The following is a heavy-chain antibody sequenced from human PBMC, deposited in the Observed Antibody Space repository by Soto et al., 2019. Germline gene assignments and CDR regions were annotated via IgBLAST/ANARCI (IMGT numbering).Heavy chain of an antibody. J-gene: IGHJ4*02. CDR1: GESFSGFY. V-gene: IGHV4-34*01. CDR2: IKHSGST. D-gene: IGHD1-26*01. Sequence: QVQLQQWGAGLLKPSETLSLTCAVYGESFSGFYWSWVRQPPGKGLEWIGEIKHSGSTNYNSSLKSRATISVDKSKNQFSLKLTSVTAADTAVYYCARLPYSGSYFDYWGQGPLFTVSS. CDR3: ARLPYSGSYFDY.